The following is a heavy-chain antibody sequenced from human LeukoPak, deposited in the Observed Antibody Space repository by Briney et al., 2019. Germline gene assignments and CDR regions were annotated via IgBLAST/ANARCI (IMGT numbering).Heavy chain of an antibody. V-gene: IGHV3-23*01. Sequence: PGGSLRLSCAASGFTFSSYAMSWVRQALGKGLEWVSAISGSGGSTYYADSVKGRFTISRDNSKNTLYLQMNSLRAEDTAVYYCAKDKGDSSGWLYYFDYWGQGTLVTVSS. D-gene: IGHD6-19*01. CDR3: AKDKGDSSGWLYYFDY. CDR1: GFTFSSYA. J-gene: IGHJ4*02. CDR2: ISGSGGST.